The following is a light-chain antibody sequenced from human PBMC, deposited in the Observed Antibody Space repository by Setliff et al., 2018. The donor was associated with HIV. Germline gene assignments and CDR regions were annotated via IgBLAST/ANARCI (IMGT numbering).Light chain of an antibody. CDR1: SSDVGAYNY. CDR3: SSYTSSSTRV. CDR2: DVS. J-gene: IGLJ1*01. V-gene: IGLV2-14*03. Sequence: QSALTQPASVSGSRGQSITISCTGTSSDVGAYNYVSWYQQHPGKAPKLMIFDVSNRPSGVSNRFSGSKSGNTASLTISGLQAEDEADYYCSSYTSSSTRVFGTGTKVTVL.